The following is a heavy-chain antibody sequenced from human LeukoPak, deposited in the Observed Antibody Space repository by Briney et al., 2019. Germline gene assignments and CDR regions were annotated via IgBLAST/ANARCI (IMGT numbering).Heavy chain of an antibody. CDR1: GFSFTPST. CDR2: IVAGSGNT. J-gene: IGHJ6*02. CDR3: APDPCYYCYGMDV. Sequence: GAAVTVSCKASGFSFTPSTIQSVRQARGQRLEWKGWIVAGSGNTNYAQKCKETVTITRVKSKSPAYMELRGVGSEDKGVYYCAPDPCYYCYGMDVWGRGTTVTVS. V-gene: IGHV1-58*02.